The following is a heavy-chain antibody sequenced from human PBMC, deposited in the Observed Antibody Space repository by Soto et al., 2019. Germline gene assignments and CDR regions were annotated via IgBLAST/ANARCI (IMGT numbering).Heavy chain of an antibody. CDR2: INPNSGGT. CDR1: GYTFTGYY. Sequence: ASVKVSCKASGYTFTGYYMHWVRQAPGQGLEWMGWINPNSGGTNYAQKFQGWVTMTRDTSISTAYMELSRLRSDDTAVYYCALIAAAGTPFDYWGQGTLVTVSS. V-gene: IGHV1-2*04. CDR3: ALIAAAGTPFDY. J-gene: IGHJ4*02. D-gene: IGHD6-13*01.